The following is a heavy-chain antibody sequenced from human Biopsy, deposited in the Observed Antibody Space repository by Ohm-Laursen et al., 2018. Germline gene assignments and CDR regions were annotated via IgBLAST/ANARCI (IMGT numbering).Heavy chain of an antibody. CDR1: GGSVRSPDHR. D-gene: IGHD3-10*01. J-gene: IGHJ4*02. Sequence: SQTLSLTCTVSGGSVRSPDHRWNWVRRAPGKGLEWIGNIYYSWTTFYSPSLRGRVTMDLDTSKNQFSLRLRSVTSADTAAYFCARAYFYGVGTSNYFFDSWGQGALVTVSS. V-gene: IGHV4-30-4*01. CDR2: IYYSWTT. CDR3: ARAYFYGVGTSNYFFDS.